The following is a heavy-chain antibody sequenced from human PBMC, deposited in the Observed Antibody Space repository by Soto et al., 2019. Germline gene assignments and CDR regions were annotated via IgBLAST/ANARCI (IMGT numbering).Heavy chain of an antibody. CDR1: GYSFTNYW. Sequence: PGESLKISCTGSGYSFTNYWIAWVRQMPGKGLEWMAIIYPGDSDSRYSPSFQGQVTISSDRSISTAYLQWSSLKASDTALYYCARRSTGYRCAWEVFDSWGQGTRVALAS. D-gene: IGHD5-18*01. V-gene: IGHV5-51*01. CDR3: ARRSTGYRCAWEVFDS. CDR2: IYPGDSDS. J-gene: IGHJ6*02.